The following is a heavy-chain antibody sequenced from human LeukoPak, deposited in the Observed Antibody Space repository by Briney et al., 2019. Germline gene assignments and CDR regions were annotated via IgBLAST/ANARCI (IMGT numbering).Heavy chain of an antibody. D-gene: IGHD1-26*01. V-gene: IGHV1-2*02. CDR1: GYTFTGYY. Sequence: ASVRVSCKASGYTFTGYYMHWVRQAPGQGLEWMGWINPNSGGTNYAQKFQGRVTMTRDTSISTAYMELSRLRSDDTAVYYCARGSEWELPDFDYWGQGTLVTVSS. CDR2: INPNSGGT. J-gene: IGHJ4*02. CDR3: ARGSEWELPDFDY.